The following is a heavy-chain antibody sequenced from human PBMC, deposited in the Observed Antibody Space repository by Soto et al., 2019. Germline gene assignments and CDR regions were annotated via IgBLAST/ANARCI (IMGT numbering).Heavy chain of an antibody. CDR2: IYSAGST. CDR1: GLTVRRPQ. V-gene: IGHV3-53*01. Sequence: PXGSLEISCAVSGLTVRRPQMSWVLQAPGKGLQWVSVIYSAGSTYYANAVKGRFTISRDISENTIFLELNGLTVDDTAVYYCAKDPEWELPNYYFDYWGQGTLVTVSS. CDR3: AKDPEWELPNYYFDY. D-gene: IGHD1-26*01. J-gene: IGHJ4*02.